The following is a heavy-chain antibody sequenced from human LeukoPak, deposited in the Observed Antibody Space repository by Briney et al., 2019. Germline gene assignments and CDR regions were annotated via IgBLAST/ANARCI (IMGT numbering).Heavy chain of an antibody. J-gene: IGHJ4*02. CDR2: INHSGST. Sequence: PSETLSLTCAVYRGSFSGYYWSWIRQPPGKGLEWIGEINHSGSTNYNPSLTSRVTISVDTSKNQFSLKLSSVTAADKAVYYVVRHPGIVGATAPGCDYWGQGTLVTVSS. CDR1: RGSFSGYY. D-gene: IGHD1-26*01. V-gene: IGHV4-34*01. CDR3: VRHPGIVGATAPGCDY.